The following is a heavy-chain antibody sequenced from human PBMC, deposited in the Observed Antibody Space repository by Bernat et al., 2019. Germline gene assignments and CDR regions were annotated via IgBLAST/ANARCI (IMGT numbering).Heavy chain of an antibody. J-gene: IGHJ4*02. V-gene: IGHV4-39*01. D-gene: IGHD3-3*01. CDR2: IYYSGST. Sequence: QLQLQESGPGLVKPSETLSLTCTVSGGSISSSSYYWGWIRQPPGKGLEWIGSIYYSGSTYYTPSLKSRVTISVDTSKNQFSLKLSSVTAADTAVYYCARPYYDFWSGYFGYFDYWGQGTLVTVSS. CDR1: GGSISSSSYY. CDR3: ARPYYDFWSGYFGYFDY.